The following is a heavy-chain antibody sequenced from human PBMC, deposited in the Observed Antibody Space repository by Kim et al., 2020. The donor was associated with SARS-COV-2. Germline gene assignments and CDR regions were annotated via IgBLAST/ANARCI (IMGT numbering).Heavy chain of an antibody. J-gene: IGHJ4*02. CDR1: GFTFSSYA. CDR3: AKDLDYDILTATPGGD. Sequence: GGSLRLSCAASGFTFSSYAMSWVRQAPGKGLEWVSAISGSGGSTYYADSVKGRFTISRDNSKNTLYLQMNSLRAEDTAVYYCAKDLDYDILTATPGGDWGQGTLVTVSS. D-gene: IGHD3-9*01. V-gene: IGHV3-23*01. CDR2: ISGSGGST.